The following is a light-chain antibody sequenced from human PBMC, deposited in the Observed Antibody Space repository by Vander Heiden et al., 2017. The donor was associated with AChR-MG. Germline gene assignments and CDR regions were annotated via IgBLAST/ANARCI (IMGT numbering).Light chain of an antibody. CDR2: DAS. V-gene: IGKV1-33*01. J-gene: IGKJ4*01. CDR3: QQFYNLLA. CDR1: QDISNY. Sequence: DIQMTQSPSSLSASVGDRVTITCQASQDISNYLNWYQQKPGKAPKLLIYDASYLETGVPSRFSGSGSGTDFTFTISSLQPEDIATYYCQQFYNLLALGGGTKVEIK.